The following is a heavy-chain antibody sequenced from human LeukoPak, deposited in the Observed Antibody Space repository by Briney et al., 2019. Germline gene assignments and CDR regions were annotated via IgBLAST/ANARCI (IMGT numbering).Heavy chain of an antibody. J-gene: IGHJ3*02. V-gene: IGHV3-21*06. CDR3: ARIDAFDI. Sequence: PGGSLRLCCAASGFTFSNYNMNWGRQAPGQGLEWVSYISSRGSYTYYADSVKGRFTISRDNAKNSLYLQMNSLRAEDTAVYYCARIDAFDIWGQGTMVTVSS. CDR2: ISSRGSYT. CDR1: GFTFSNYN.